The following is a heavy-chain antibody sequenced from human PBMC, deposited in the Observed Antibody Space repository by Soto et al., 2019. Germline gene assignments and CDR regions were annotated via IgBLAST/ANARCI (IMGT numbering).Heavy chain of an antibody. CDR2: ISSSGSTI. CDR3: ARGFDYPIGLDV. V-gene: IGHV3-48*03. D-gene: IGHD3-9*01. CDR1: GFTFSSYE. J-gene: IGHJ6*02. Sequence: GGSLRLSCAASGFTFSSYEMNWVRQSPGKGLEWVSYISSSGSTIYYADSVKGRFTISRDNAKNSLYLQMNSLRAEDTAVYYCARGFDYPIGLDVWGQGTTVTVSS.